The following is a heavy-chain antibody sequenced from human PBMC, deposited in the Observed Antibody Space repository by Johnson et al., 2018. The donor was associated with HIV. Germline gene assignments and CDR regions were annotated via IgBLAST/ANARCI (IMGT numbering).Heavy chain of an antibody. D-gene: IGHD3-22*01. CDR2: IRYDGSNK. CDR3: ASVPMIVVLDGAFDI. V-gene: IGHV3-30*02. J-gene: IGHJ3*02. Sequence: QVQLVESGGGVVQPGRSLRLSCAASGFTFSSYGMHWVRQAPGTGLEWVAFIRYDGSNKYSADSVQGRFTISRDNSKNTLDLQMNSLGAEDTAVYYCASVPMIVVLDGAFDIWGQGTMVTVSS. CDR1: GFTFSSYG.